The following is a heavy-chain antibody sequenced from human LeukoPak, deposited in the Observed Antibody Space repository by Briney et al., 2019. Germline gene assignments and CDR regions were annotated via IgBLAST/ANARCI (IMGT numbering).Heavy chain of an antibody. D-gene: IGHD3-10*01. CDR2: IYYSGST. CDR1: GGSISSGGYY. J-gene: IGHJ4*02. V-gene: IGHV4-31*03. CDR3: ARRTYYYGSGDWD. Sequence: PSETLSLTCTVSGGSISSGGYYWSWIRQHPGKGLEWIGYIYYSGSTYYNPSLKSRVTISVDTSKNQFSLKLSSVTAADTAVYYCARRTYYYGSGDWDWGQGTLVTVPS.